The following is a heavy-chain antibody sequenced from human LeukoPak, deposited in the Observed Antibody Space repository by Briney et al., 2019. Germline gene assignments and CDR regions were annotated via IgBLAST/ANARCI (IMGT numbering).Heavy chain of an antibody. CDR3: ARGNDYGDQLPYYYYYYMDV. CDR1: GYTFTGYY. V-gene: IGHV1-2*02. CDR2: INPHTDGT. J-gene: IGHJ6*03. Sequence: ASVKVSCKASGYTFTGYYIHWVRQAPGQGLEWMGWINPHTDGTNYAQKFQGRVTMTRDTSISTAYMELSRLRSDDTAVYYCARGNDYGDQLPYYYYYYMDVWGKGTTVTISS. D-gene: IGHD4-17*01.